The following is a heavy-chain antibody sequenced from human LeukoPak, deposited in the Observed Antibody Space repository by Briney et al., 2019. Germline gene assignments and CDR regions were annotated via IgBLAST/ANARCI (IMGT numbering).Heavy chain of an antibody. CDR3: AKQSYGDYXFDY. CDR2: ISVSGAST. D-gene: IGHD4-17*01. CDR1: GFAFSSYA. J-gene: IGHJ4*02. V-gene: IGHV3-23*01. Sequence: GGSLRLSCAASGFAFSSYAMSWVRQAPGKGLELVSTISVSGASTYYADSVKGRFTISRDNSKNTLYLQMNSLRAEDTAVYYCAKQSYGDYXFDYXXQGTLVTVSS.